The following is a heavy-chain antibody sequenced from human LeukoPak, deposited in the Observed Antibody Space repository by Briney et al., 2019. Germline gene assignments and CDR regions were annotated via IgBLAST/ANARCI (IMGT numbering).Heavy chain of an antibody. CDR3: ARVGSDSSGWRRFDY. CDR2: INPNSGGT. CDR1: GYTFTGYY. D-gene: IGHD6-19*01. V-gene: IGHV1-2*02. J-gene: IGHJ4*02. Sequence: EASVKVSCKASGYTFTGYYMHWVRQAPGQGLEWMGWINPNSGGTNSAQRFQGRVTMTRDTSISTAYMELSRLRSDDTAVYYCARVGSDSSGWRRFDYRGQGTLVTVSS.